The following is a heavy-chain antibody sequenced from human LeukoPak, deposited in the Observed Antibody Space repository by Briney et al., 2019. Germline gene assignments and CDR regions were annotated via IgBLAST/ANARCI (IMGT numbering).Heavy chain of an antibody. D-gene: IGHD5-18*01. CDR2: INHSGST. V-gene: IGHV4-34*01. CDR3: ARSRGYRYGYFYYGMDV. Sequence: SETLSLTCAVYGGSFSGYYWSWIRQPPGKGLEWIGEINHSGSTNYNPSLKSRVTISVDTSKNQFSLKLSSVTAADTAVYYCARSRGYRYGYFYYGMDVWGQGTTVTVSS. J-gene: IGHJ6*02. CDR1: GGSFSGYY.